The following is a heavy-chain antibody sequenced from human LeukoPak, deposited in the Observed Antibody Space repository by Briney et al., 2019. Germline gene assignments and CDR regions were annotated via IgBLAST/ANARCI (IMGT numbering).Heavy chain of an antibody. CDR1: GFTFSSCG. CDR3: ARADSSSSRRGMDV. Sequence: GGSLRLSCAASGFTFSSCGMHWVRQAPGKGLEWVAFIRYDGSNKYYADSVKGRFTISRDNSKNTLYLQMNSLRAEDTAVYYCARADSSSSRRGMDVWGKGTTVTVSS. D-gene: IGHD6-6*01. J-gene: IGHJ6*03. CDR2: IRYDGSNK. V-gene: IGHV3-30*02.